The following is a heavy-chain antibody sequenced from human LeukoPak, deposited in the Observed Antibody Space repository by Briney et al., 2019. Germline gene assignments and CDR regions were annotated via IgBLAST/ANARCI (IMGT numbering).Heavy chain of an antibody. D-gene: IGHD3-10*01. J-gene: IGHJ6*03. Sequence: SETLSLTCTVSGGSISSYYWSWIRQPPGKGLEWIGYIYYSGSTNYNPSLKSRVTISVDTSKNQFSLKLSSVTAADTAVYYCARGSAMVRGATYYYYMDVWGKGTTVTISS. CDR2: IYYSGST. V-gene: IGHV4-59*12. CDR3: ARGSAMVRGATYYYYMDV. CDR1: GGSISSYY.